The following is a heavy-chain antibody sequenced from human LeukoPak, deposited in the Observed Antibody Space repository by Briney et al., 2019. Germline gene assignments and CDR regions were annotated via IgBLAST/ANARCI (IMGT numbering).Heavy chain of an antibody. CDR2: ISGSGGST. CDR3: AKDRGIRVSYPHFDY. CDR1: GFTFSSYG. V-gene: IGHV3-23*01. D-gene: IGHD1-26*01. J-gene: IGHJ4*02. Sequence: PGGSLRLSCAASGFTFSSYGMSWVRQAPGKGLEWVSAISGSGGSTYYADSVKGRFTISRDNSKNTLYLQMNSLRAEDTAVYYCAKDRGIRVSYPHFDYWGQGTLVTVSS.